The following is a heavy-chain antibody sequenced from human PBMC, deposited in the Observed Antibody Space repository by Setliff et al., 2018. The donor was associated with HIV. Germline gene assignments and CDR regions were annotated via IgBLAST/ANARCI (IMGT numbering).Heavy chain of an antibody. CDR2: MMPSSGNT. Sequence: GASVKVSCKASGYTFTSYDINWVRQATGQGLEWMGWMMPSSGNTGYARKFQGRVTMTRKTSISTAYMELRSLRSDDTAVYYCARGYCSSTSCYGIYYFDNWGQGTPVTVSS. V-gene: IGHV1-8*02. J-gene: IGHJ4*02. D-gene: IGHD2-2*01. CDR3: ARGYCSSTSCYGIYYFDN. CDR1: GYTFTSYD.